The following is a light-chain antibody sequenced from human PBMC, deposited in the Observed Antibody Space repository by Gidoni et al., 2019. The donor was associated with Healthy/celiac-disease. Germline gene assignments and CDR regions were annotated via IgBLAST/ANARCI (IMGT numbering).Light chain of an antibody. CDR3: QQYGSSPLT. J-gene: IGKJ1*01. V-gene: IGKV3-20*01. Sequence: DIVLTQSPGTLSWSPGERATISCRARQSVSSSYLAWYQQKPGQATRLLIYGASSRATGIPDRCSGSGSGTDFTLTISILEPEDFAGYYCQQYGSSPLTFGQGTKVEIK. CDR1: QSVSSSY. CDR2: GAS.